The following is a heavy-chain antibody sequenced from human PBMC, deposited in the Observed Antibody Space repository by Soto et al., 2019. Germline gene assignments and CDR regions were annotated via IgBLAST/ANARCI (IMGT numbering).Heavy chain of an antibody. V-gene: IGHV4-59*01. CDR2: IYYSGST. D-gene: IGHD5-12*01. Sequence: PSETLSLTCTVSGGSISSYYWSWIRQPPGKGLEWIGYIYYSGSTNYNPSLKSRVTISVDTSKNQFSLKLSSVTAADTAVYYCARDVIGVANFDYWGQGTLVTVSS. CDR3: ARDVIGVANFDY. J-gene: IGHJ4*02. CDR1: GGSISSYY.